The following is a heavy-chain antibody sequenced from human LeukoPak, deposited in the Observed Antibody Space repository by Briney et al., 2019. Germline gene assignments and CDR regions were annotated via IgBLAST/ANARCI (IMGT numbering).Heavy chain of an antibody. V-gene: IGHV1-46*01. CDR1: GYTFTSYY. D-gene: IGHD3-9*01. J-gene: IGHJ6*03. Sequence: VASVKVSCKASGYTFTSYYMHWVRQAPGQGLEWMGIINPSGGSTSYAQKFQGRVTMTRDTSISTAYMELSRLRSDDTAVYYCARDESPVDYYYYYYYMDVWGKGTTVTVSS. CDR3: ARDESPVDYYYYYYYMDV. CDR2: INPSGGST.